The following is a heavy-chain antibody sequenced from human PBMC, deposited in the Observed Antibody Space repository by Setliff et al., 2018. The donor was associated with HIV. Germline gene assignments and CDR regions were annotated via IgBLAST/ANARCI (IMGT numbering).Heavy chain of an antibody. CDR2: IYHSEYT. V-gene: IGHV4-4*02. J-gene: IGHJ1*01. Sequence: SETLSLTCAVSGGSISSDNWWTWVRQAPGKGLEWIGEIYHSEYTNYNPSLKSRVSISVDTSKNQLSLNVNSVTASDTATYYCATPGYHDDVFGYFRFWGRGTLVTVSS. D-gene: IGHD6-25*01. CDR1: GGSISSDNW. CDR3: ATPGYHDDVFGYFRF.